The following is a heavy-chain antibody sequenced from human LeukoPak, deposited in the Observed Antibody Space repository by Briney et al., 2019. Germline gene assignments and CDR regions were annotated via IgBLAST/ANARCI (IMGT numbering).Heavy chain of an antibody. D-gene: IGHD5-12*01. V-gene: IGHV4-30-2*01. Sequence: SQTLSLTCAVSGGSISSGGYSWSWIRQPPGKGLEWIGYIYHSGSTYYNPSLKSRVTISVDRSKSQFSLKLSSVTAADTAVYYCARDRDGYNSRYFDLWGRGTLVTVSS. CDR1: GGSISSGGYS. CDR3: ARDRDGYNSRYFDL. CDR2: IYHSGST. J-gene: IGHJ2*01.